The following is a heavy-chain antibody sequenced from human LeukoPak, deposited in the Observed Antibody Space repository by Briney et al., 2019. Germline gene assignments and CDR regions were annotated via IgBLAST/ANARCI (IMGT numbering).Heavy chain of an antibody. CDR3: ARGMRALY. Sequence: GGSLRLSCAASGFTLSDYSMGSVRQAPGKGLEWMANIRQDGSEKYYVDSVKGRFTISRDNAKNSLYLQMNSLRAEDTAVYYCARGMRALYWGQGTLVTVSS. CDR1: GFTLSDYS. V-gene: IGHV3-7*01. J-gene: IGHJ4*02. D-gene: IGHD2-8*01. CDR2: IRQDGSEK.